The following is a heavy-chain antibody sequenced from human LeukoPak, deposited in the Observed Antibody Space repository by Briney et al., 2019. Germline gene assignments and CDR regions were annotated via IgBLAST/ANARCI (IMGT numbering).Heavy chain of an antibody. CDR1: GGSFSGYY. V-gene: IGHV4-34*01. J-gene: IGHJ4*02. CDR3: VEMATRWYFDY. D-gene: IGHD5-24*01. CDR2: IYYSGST. Sequence: SETLSLTCAVYGGSFSGYYWSWIRQPPGKGLEWIGSIYYSGSTYYNPSLKSRVTMSVDTSKNQFSLKLSSVTAADTAVYYCVEMATRWYFDYWGQGALATVSS.